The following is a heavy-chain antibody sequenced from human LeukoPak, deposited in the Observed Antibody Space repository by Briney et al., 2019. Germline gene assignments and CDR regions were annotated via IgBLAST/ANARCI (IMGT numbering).Heavy chain of an antibody. CDR2: IKQDGSKK. J-gene: IGHJ6*02. V-gene: IGHV3-7*03. D-gene: IGHD6-13*01. CDR3: AKVAAPYYYYYGMDV. CDR1: GFPFSSYW. Sequence: GGSLRLSCVASGFPFSSYWMTWVRQAPGKGLEWVANIKQDGSKKSYVDSVKGRFTISRDNAKNSLYLQMNSLRAEDTALYYCAKVAAPYYYYYGMDVWGQGTTVTVSS.